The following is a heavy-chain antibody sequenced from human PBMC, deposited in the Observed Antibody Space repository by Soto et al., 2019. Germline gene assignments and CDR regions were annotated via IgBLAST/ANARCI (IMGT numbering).Heavy chain of an antibody. CDR2: FYTSEHT. CDR1: GGTVRSHSYS. CDR3: ARLNGYSISSNCRGYYGMDV. J-gene: IGHJ6*01. D-gene: IGHD2-2*03. V-gene: IGHV4-39*02. Sequence: SETLSLTCTVFGGTVRSHSYSCGWNRKSPGKGLEWIGTFYTSEHTYYNTSLLSRITITVDTSKSDFSLRLSSVPAADTAVYYCARLNGYSISSNCRGYYGMDVWGQGPAVAVSS.